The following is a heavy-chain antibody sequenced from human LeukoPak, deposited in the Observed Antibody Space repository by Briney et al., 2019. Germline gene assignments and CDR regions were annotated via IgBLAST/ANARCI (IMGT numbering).Heavy chain of an antibody. V-gene: IGHV3-11*01. Sequence: MTGGSLRLSCATSGFTFSDYFMSWIRQAPGKGLEWLSYISSSGGTIFYADSGKGRFTISRDNANNSLYLQMNSLRADDTAVYYCAKIPRGMIQGVYFDFWGQGTLVTVSS. D-gene: IGHD3-10*01. CDR2: ISSSGGTI. J-gene: IGHJ4*02. CDR3: AKIPRGMIQGVYFDF. CDR1: GFTFSDYF.